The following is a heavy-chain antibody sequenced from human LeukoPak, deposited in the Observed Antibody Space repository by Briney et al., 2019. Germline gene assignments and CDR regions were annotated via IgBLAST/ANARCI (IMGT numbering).Heavy chain of an antibody. V-gene: IGHV3-15*01. Sequence: GGSLRLSCAASGFTFSNAWMSWVRQAPGKGLEWVGRIKSKTDGETTDYAAPVKGRFTISRDDSKNTLYLQMNSLKTEDTAVYYCTTGESGSGQIAYGDYGAYFDYWGQGTLVTVSS. CDR3: TTGESGSGQIAYGDYGAYFDY. CDR2: IKSKTDGETT. J-gene: IGHJ4*02. D-gene: IGHD4-17*01. CDR1: GFTFSNAW.